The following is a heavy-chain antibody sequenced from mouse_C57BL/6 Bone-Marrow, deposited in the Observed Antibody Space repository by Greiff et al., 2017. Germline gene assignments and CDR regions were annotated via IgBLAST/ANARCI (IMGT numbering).Heavy chain of an antibody. J-gene: IGHJ4*01. V-gene: IGHV5-17*01. D-gene: IGHD2-4*01. CDR3: ARPRALIYYDYDGYAMDY. CDR2: ISSGSSTI. Sequence: EVKLVESGGGLVKPGGSLKLSCAASGFTFSDYGMHWVRQAPEKGLEWVAYISSGSSTIYYADTVKGRFTISRDKAKNTLFLQMTSLRSEDTAMYYCARPRALIYYDYDGYAMDYWGQGTSVTVSS. CDR1: GFTFSDYG.